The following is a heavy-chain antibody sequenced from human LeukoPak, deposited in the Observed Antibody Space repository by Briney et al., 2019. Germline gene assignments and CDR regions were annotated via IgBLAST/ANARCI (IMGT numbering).Heavy chain of an antibody. D-gene: IGHD6-19*01. J-gene: IGHJ4*02. Sequence: PGGSLRLSCAASGFTFTTHWMNWVRQAPGGGLEWLANIKPDGSDQYYVDSVMGRFTISRDNAKNLVYLQMNSLRTEDTAVYYCSGRSGFSSIYWGQGTLVTVSS. CDR3: SGRSGFSSIY. CDR2: IKPDGSDQ. V-gene: IGHV3-7*01. CDR1: GFTFTTHW.